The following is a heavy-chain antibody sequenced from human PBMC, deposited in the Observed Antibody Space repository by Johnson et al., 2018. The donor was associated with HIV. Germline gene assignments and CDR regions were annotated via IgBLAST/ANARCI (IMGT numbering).Heavy chain of an antibody. V-gene: IGHV3-23*04. J-gene: IGHJ3*01. D-gene: IGHD5-12*01. CDR2: ISGTGGTT. CDR1: GFTFSTYG. CDR3: AKGRGYDYDALDF. Sequence: VQLVESGGGLVQPGGSLRMSCVASGFTFSTYGMTWVRQAPGKGLEWVSAISGTGGTTYYADSVRGRFSISRDKSKYTLYLQMSRLRAEDTAVYYCAKGRGYDYDALDFWGQGTMVTVSS.